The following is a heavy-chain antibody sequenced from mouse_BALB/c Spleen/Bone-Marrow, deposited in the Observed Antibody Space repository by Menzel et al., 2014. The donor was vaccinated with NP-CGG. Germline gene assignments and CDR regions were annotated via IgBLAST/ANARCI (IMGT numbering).Heavy chain of an antibody. CDR3: ARHNYDETWFAY. CDR2: ISNGGGST. V-gene: IGHV5-12*02. J-gene: IGHJ3*01. CDR1: GFTFSDYY. Sequence: DVQLVESGGGLVQPGGSPKLSCATSGFTFSDYYMYWVRQTPEKRLEWVAYISNGGGSTYYPDTVKGRFTISRDNAKNTLYLQMSRLKSEDTAMYYCARHNYDETWFAYWGQGTLVTVSA. D-gene: IGHD2-4*01.